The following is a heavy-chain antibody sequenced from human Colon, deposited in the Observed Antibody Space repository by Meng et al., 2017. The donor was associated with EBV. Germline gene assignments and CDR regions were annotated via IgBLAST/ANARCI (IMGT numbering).Heavy chain of an antibody. CDR1: GGSFSGYY. D-gene: IGHD4-17*01. CDR2: ISHSGST. CDR3: ARYRLQNDYGDQLYYFDY. J-gene: IGHJ4*02. Sequence: QVQLQQWGAGLLKPSXXLSLTXPVYGGSFSGYYWSWIRQPPGKGLEWIGEISHSGSTNYNPSLKSRVTISLDTSKNQFSLRLSSVTAADTAVYYCARYRLQNDYGDQLYYFDYWGQGTLVTVSS. V-gene: IGHV4-34*01.